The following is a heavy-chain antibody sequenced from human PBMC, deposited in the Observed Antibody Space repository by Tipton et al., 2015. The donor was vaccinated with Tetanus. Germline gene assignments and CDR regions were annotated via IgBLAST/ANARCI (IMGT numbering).Heavy chain of an antibody. V-gene: IGHV3-66*01. CDR3: ARGSGAMDS. J-gene: IGHJ4*02. D-gene: IGHD7-27*01. Sequence: SLRLSCAASEFTVSNNYMSWVRQAPGKGLEWVSFMYSGGGTYYADSVKGRFTISRDNAKNSLYLQMTNLRDEDTAVYYCARGSGAMDSWGQGTRLTVSS. CDR2: MYSGGGT. CDR1: EFTVSNNY.